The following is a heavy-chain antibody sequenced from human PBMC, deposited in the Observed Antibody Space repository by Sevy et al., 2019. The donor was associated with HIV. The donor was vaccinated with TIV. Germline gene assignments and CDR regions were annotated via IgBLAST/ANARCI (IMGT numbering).Heavy chain of an antibody. CDR2: IFQSGAT. CDR1: GASISSGGYS. J-gene: IGHJ3*01. D-gene: IGHD1-26*01. Sequence: SETLSLTCAVSGASISSGGYSWNWIRQPPGKGLEWMGYIFQSGATYYIPSLQSRVTISVDMSKNQFSLNLRSLTVADTAVYYCARGRVGDPSSYYGAFDVWGQGTTVTVSS. CDR3: ARGRVGDPSSYYGAFDV. V-gene: IGHV4-30-2*01.